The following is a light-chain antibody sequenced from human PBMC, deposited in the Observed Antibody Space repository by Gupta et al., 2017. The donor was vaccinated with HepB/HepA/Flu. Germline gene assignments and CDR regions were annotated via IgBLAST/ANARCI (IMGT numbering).Light chain of an antibody. CDR2: DAS. Sequence: EIVLTQSPATLSLSPGERATLSCRASQSIANSLAWYQQKPGQAPRLLVFDASNRATGIPARFSGSGCGTDFTLTSSSLEPDDFAVYYCQQRAKWLSFGGGTKLEIK. V-gene: IGKV3-11*01. CDR1: QSIANS. J-gene: IGKJ4*01. CDR3: QQRAKWLS.